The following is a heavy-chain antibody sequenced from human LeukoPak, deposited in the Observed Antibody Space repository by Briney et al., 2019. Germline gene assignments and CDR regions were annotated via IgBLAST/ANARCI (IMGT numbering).Heavy chain of an antibody. CDR2: ISGSGGST. CDR1: GFTFSSYG. CDR3: AKTFQWYYMDV. J-gene: IGHJ6*03. D-gene: IGHD2-8*01. V-gene: IGHV3-23*01. Sequence: GGSLRLSCAASGFTFSSYGMSWVRQAPGKGLEWVSGISGSGGSTRYADSVKGRFTISRDNSKNTLYLQMNSLRAEDTAVYYCAKTFQWYYMDVWGKGTTVTISS.